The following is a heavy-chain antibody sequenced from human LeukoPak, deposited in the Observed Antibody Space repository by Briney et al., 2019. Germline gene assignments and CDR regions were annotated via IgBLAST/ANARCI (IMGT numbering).Heavy chain of an antibody. V-gene: IGHV3-30-3*01. J-gene: IGHJ4*02. CDR2: ISYDGSNK. CDR1: GFTFSSYA. CDR3: ASDANAYHYFDY. Sequence: GGSLRLSCAASGFTFSSYAMHWVRQAPGKGLEWVAVISYDGSNKYYADSVKGRFTISRDNSKNTLYLQMNSLRAEDTAVYYCASDANAYHYFDYWGQGTLVTVSS. D-gene: IGHD2-2*01.